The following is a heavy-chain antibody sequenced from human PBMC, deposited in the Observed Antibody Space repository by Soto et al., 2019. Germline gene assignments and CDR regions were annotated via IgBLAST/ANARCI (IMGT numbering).Heavy chain of an antibody. CDR1: GFTFSSYA. CDR2: ISYDGSNK. Sequence: QVQLVESGGGVVQPGRCLRLSCAASGFTFSSYAMHWVRQAPGKGLEWVAVISYDGSNKYYADSVKGRFTISRDNSKNTLYLQMNSLRAEDTAVYYCARDPHWGQGTLVTVSS. J-gene: IGHJ4*02. V-gene: IGHV3-30-3*01. CDR3: ARDPH.